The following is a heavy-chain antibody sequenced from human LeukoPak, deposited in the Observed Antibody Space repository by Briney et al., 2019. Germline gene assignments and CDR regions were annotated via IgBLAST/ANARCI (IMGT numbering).Heavy chain of an antibody. CDR2: FDPEDGET. CDR3: ARGDSSGYYLPSDY. V-gene: IGHV1-24*01. D-gene: IGHD3-22*01. Sequence: ASVKVSCKVSGYTLTELSMHWVRQAPGKGLEWMGGFDPEDGETIYAQKFQGRVTMTEDTSTDTAYMELSSLRSEDTAVYYCARGDSSGYYLPSDYWGQGTLATVSS. J-gene: IGHJ4*02. CDR1: GYTLTELS.